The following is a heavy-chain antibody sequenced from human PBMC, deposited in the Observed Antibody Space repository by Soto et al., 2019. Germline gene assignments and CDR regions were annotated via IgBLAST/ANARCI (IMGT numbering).Heavy chain of an antibody. CDR1: GGSISNYY. Sequence: QVQLQESGPGLVKPSETLSLTCTVSGGSISNYYWNWIRQPPGKGLEWIGYIYYSGSTNYNPSLMSRVTISVDTSKNQISLKVRSVTAADTAVYYCARDPSYGYRYFDLWGRGTLVTVSS. D-gene: IGHD5-18*01. CDR3: ARDPSYGYRYFDL. V-gene: IGHV4-59*01. CDR2: IYYSGST. J-gene: IGHJ2*01.